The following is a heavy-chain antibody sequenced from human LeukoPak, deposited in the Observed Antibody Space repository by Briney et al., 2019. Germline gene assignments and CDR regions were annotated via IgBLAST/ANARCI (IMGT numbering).Heavy chain of an antibody. J-gene: IGHJ3*02. CDR3: ASGRAFDI. CDR1: GFTFSSYA. Sequence: GRSLRLSCAASGFTFSSYAMHWVRQAPGKGLEWVAVISYDGSNKYYADSVQGRFTISRDNSKNTLYLQMNSLRAEDTAVYYCASGRAFDIWGQGTMVTVSS. CDR2: ISYDGSNK. V-gene: IGHV3-30*04.